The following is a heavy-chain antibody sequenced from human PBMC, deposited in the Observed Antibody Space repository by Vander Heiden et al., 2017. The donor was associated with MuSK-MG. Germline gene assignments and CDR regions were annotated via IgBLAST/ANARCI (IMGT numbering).Heavy chain of an antibody. CDR3: ARALEAVAGRGFDY. CDR1: GYTFTSYV. D-gene: IGHD6-19*01. CDR2: MNPNSGNT. Sequence: QVQLVQSGAEVKKAGASVKVSCKASGYTFTSYVINWVRQAPGQGLEWLGWMNPNSGNTGYARKFRGRVTVTRNTSISTAYMELSSLTPEDTAVYYCARALEAVAGRGFDYWGLGALVTVSS. V-gene: IGHV1-8*01. J-gene: IGHJ4*02.